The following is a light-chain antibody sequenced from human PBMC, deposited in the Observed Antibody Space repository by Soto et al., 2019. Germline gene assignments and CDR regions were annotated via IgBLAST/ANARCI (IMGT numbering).Light chain of an antibody. Sequence: QSVLTQPASVSGSPGQSITISCTGTSSDVGSYNLFSWYQQHPGKAPKLMIYEGSKRPSGVSNRFSGSKSGNPASLTISGLQDEDEADYYCCSYAGSSTSVVFGGGTKLTVL. CDR2: EGS. CDR1: SSDVGSYNL. CDR3: CSYAGSSTSVV. J-gene: IGLJ2*01. V-gene: IGLV2-23*01.